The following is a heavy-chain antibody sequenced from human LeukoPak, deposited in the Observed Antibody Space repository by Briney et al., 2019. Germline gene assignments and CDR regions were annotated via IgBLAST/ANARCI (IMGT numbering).Heavy chain of an antibody. CDR3: ARDTGYSSGWYEALFDY. V-gene: IGHV3-53*05. D-gene: IGHD6-19*01. Sequence: SRDNSKNTLYLQMNSLRSEDTAVYYCARDTGYSSGWYEALFDYWGQGTLVTVSS. J-gene: IGHJ4*02.